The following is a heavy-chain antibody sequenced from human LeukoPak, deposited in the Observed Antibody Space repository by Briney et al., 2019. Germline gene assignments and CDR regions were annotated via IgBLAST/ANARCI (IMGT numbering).Heavy chain of an antibody. CDR1: GFTFSSYW. D-gene: IGHD2-2*02. CDR3: ARDHSYCSSTSCYRRDAFDI. CDR2: IKQDGSEK. J-gene: IGHJ3*02. V-gene: IGHV3-7*01. Sequence: GGSLRLSCAASGFTFSSYWMSWVRQAPGKGLEWVANIKQDGSEKYYVDSVKGRFTISRDNAKNSLYLQMNSLRAEDTAVYYCARDHSYCSSTSCYRRDAFDIWGQGTMVTVSS.